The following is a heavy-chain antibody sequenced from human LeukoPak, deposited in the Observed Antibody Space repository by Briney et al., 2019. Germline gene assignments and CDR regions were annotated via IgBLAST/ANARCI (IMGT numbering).Heavy chain of an antibody. J-gene: IGHJ4*02. CDR3: ARGYCSGGSCYVSDY. CDR2: INTNTGNP. V-gene: IGHV7-4-1*02. D-gene: IGHD2-15*01. Sequence: ASVKVSCKASGYTFTSYAMNWVRQAPGHGLEWMGWINTNTGNPTYAQGFTGRFVFSLDTSVSTAYLQISSLKAEDTAVYYCARGYCSGGSCYVSDYWGQGTLVTVSS. CDR1: GYTFTSYA.